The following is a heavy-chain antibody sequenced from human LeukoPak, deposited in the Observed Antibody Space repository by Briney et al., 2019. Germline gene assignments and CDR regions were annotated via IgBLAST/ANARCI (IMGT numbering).Heavy chain of an antibody. CDR3: AEEPTHHSMDV. D-gene: IGHD1-14*01. CDR2: IYFTGST. V-gene: IGHV4-39*01. J-gene: IGHJ6*02. Sequence: PSETLSLTCTVSGGSISSRAYYWGWIRQSPGKGLEWIATIYFTGSTYYNPSLKSRVTMSVDTSRNQFSLNLSSMTAADTAIYYCAEEPTHHSMDVWGQGTMVTVSS. CDR1: GGSISSRAYY.